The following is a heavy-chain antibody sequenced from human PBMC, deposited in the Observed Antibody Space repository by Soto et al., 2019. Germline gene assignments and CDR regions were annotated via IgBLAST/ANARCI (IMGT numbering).Heavy chain of an antibody. J-gene: IGHJ4*02. Sequence: SETLSLTCTVSGASLRSGTYYWSWIRQPPGKGLEWIGYISHSGRTNYDPSLKSRLTMSVDTSQNQFSLQLNSVTAADTAVYYCPYGSSFAYWGKGTLVTVSS. CDR3: PYGSSFAY. CDR2: ISHSGRT. CDR1: GASLRSGTYY. V-gene: IGHV4-61*01. D-gene: IGHD3-10*01.